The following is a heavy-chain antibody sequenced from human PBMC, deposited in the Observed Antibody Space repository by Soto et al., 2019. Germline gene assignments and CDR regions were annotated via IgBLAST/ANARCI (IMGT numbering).Heavy chain of an antibody. D-gene: IGHD3-22*01. Sequence: EVHLVESGGGLVQPGGSLRVSCAASGFTFSNYAMNWVRQAPGKGLEWVSYISIGSGSIFYADSVKGRFTISRDDAKNSLYPQMNTLRDEDTAVYYCVRDDRWAFDFWGQGTMVTVSS. CDR3: VRDDRWAFDF. V-gene: IGHV3-48*02. J-gene: IGHJ3*01. CDR2: ISIGSGSI. CDR1: GFTFSNYA.